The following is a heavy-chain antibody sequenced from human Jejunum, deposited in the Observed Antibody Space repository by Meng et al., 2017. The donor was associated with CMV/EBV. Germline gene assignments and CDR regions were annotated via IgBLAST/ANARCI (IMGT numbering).Heavy chain of an antibody. CDR1: SNYA. D-gene: IGHD2-2*01. CDR2: IKQDGSEK. Sequence: SNYAMGWVRQAPGKGLEWVANIKQDGSEKYYVDSVKGRFTISRDNARDSLYLQMNSLRAEDTAVYYCARGRWDIVVLPAGYYFDYWGQGTLVTVSS. CDR3: ARGRWDIVVLPAGYYFDY. J-gene: IGHJ4*02. V-gene: IGHV3-7*01.